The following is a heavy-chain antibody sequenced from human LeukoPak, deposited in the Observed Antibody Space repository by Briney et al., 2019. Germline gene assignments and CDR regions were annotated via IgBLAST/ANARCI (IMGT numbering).Heavy chain of an antibody. CDR2: ISTYNGNT. CDR1: GYTFSNYA. Sequence: ASVKVSCKASGYTFSNYAINWVRQAPGQGLEWMGWISTYNGNTNYAQKLQDRVTMTTDTSTSTAYMELRSLRSDDTAVYYCARGGGVAGYYYYYMDVWGKGTTVTISS. D-gene: IGHD6-19*01. V-gene: IGHV1-18*01. J-gene: IGHJ6*03. CDR3: ARGGGVAGYYYYYMDV.